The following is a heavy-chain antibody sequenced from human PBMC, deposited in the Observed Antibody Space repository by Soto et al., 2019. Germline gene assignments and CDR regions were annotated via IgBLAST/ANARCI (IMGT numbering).Heavy chain of an antibody. CDR1: GYSITAGGYY. Sequence: SETLSLTCFVSGYSITAGGYYWSWIRHHPGKGLEWIGSFYSSGNIIYNPSLKSRVSISGDTSSNQFSMSLTSVTAADTARYYCARMYSSGSGWFHPWGQGTLVTVSS. CDR2: FYSSGNI. J-gene: IGHJ5*02. CDR3: ARMYSSGSGWFHP. V-gene: IGHV4-31*03. D-gene: IGHD6-19*01.